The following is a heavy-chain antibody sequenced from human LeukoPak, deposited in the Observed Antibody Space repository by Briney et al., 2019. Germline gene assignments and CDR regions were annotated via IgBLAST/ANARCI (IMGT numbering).Heavy chain of an antibody. D-gene: IGHD6-13*01. V-gene: IGHV3-74*01. CDR3: ARVRVAAGPSFDY. Sequence: DGSLLLSCAASGFTFSSYWMHWVRQAPGKGLVWVSRINSDGSSTSYADSVKARFTISRDNAKNTLYLQMNSLRAEDTAVYYCARVRVAAGPSFDYWGQGTLVTVSS. CDR1: GFTFSSYW. CDR2: INSDGSST. J-gene: IGHJ4*02.